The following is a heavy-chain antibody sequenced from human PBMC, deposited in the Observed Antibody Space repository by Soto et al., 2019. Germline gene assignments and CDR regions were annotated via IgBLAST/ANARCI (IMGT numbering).Heavy chain of an antibody. Sequence: EAQLSESGGDLVQPGGSLRLSCAASGFTFSSHGMGWVRQAPGKGLEWISGLSRGGGSTYYADSVKGRFTISRDNSKNTLXXXMNRLXXEDTXXXXXXXXGQYRTDGYDIWGQGTMVTVAS. CDR2: LSRGGGST. J-gene: IGHJ3*02. V-gene: IGHV3-23*01. CDR1: GFTFSSHG. D-gene: IGHD5-12*01. CDR3: XXXGQYRTDGYDI.